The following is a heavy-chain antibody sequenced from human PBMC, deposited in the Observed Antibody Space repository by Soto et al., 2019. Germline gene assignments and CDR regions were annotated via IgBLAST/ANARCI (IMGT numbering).Heavy chain of an antibody. V-gene: IGHV3-11*01. D-gene: IGHD3-3*01. CDR1: GFTFSNYY. CDR3: ARDQTISDV. Sequence: GGSLRLSCTASGFTFSNYYMSWIRQAPGKGLEWVSYISSSGFNIYYADSVKGRFTISRDNAKNSLYLQMNSLRAEDTAVYYCARDQTISDVWGKGTTVTVSS. CDR2: ISSSGFNI. J-gene: IGHJ6*04.